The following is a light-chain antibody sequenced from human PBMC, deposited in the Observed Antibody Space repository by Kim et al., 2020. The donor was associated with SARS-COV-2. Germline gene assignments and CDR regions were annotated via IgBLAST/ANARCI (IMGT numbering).Light chain of an antibody. CDR2: YDS. CDR3: QMWNSSSDHPV. V-gene: IGLV3-21*04. J-gene: IGLJ2*01. Sequence: APGKTASITCGGNNIGSKSVPWYQQKPGQAPVMLIYYDSGRRSGIPERFSGSNSGSTASLTISRVEDGDEADYYCQMWNSSSDHPVFGGGTQLTVL. CDR1: NIGSKS.